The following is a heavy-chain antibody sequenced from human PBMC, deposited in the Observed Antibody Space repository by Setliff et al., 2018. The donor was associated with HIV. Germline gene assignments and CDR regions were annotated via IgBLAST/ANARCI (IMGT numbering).Heavy chain of an antibody. J-gene: IGHJ4*01. V-gene: IGHV3-9*03. CDR3: ARVNVDTTGVFGPLDY. CDR1: GFTFEVYA. CDR2: ISGNSGRT. D-gene: IGHD5-18*01. Sequence: PGGSLRLSCAASGFTFEVYAMHWVRQAPGKGLEWVSGISGNSGRTGYADSVKGRFTISRDNAKNSLYLQMNSLKPEDMALYYCARVNVDTTGVFGPLDYWGQGTLGTVS.